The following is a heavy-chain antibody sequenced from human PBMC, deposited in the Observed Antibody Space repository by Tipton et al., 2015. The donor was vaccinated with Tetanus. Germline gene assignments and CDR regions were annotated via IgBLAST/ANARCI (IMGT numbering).Heavy chain of an antibody. J-gene: IGHJ2*01. CDR2: IYYSGST. CDR1: GGSINSYY. V-gene: IGHV4-59*01. Sequence: TLSLTCTVSGGSINSYYWSWIRQPPGKGLEWIGYIYYSGSTNYNPSLRSRVTISVDTSKNQFSLKLSSVTAADTAVYYCARGGPESRWYFDLWGRGTLVTVSS. CDR3: ARGGPESRWYFDL.